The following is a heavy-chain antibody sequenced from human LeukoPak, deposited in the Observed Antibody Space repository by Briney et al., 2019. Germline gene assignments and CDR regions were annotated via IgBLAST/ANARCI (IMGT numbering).Heavy chain of an antibody. J-gene: IGHJ3*01. V-gene: IGHV4-34*01. Sequence: SETLSLTCAVSEMSFSAYYWNWIRQSPGKGLEWIGEINYGGSTKYTPSLEGRGTILIDTSKNQFSLKLTSVTAADTAVYYCSRGFPPGSGSRGSHAFDVWGQGTMVTVSS. CDR2: INYGGST. CDR1: EMSFSAYY. CDR3: SRGFPPGSGSRGSHAFDV. D-gene: IGHD6-19*01.